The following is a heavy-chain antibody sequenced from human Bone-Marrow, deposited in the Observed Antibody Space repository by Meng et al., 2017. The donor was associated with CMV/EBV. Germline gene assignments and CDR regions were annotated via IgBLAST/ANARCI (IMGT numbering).Heavy chain of an antibody. V-gene: IGHV3-9*01. D-gene: IGHD3-10*01. J-gene: IGHJ4*02. CDR2: ISWNSGHI. Sequence: SLKISCAASGFTFDDYAMHWVRQAPGKGLEWVSGISWNSGHIGYADSVEGRFTISRDNAKNSLYLQMNSLRAEDTAVYYCARDRWSITMVRGVITDPYFDYWGQGTLVTVSS. CDR3: ARDRWSITMVRGVITDPYFDY. CDR1: GFTFDDYA.